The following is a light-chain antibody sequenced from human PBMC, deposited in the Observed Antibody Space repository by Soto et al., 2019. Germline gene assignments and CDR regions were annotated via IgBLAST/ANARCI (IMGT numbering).Light chain of an antibody. CDR3: QLYGSSPYT. V-gene: IGKV3-20*01. CDR1: QSVSSNY. Sequence: EIVLTQSPGTLSLTPEERATLSCRASQSVSSNYLAWYQQKAGQAPRLLIYGASSRATGIPDRFSGSGSGTDFTLTISRLEPEDFAVYYCQLYGSSPYTFGQGTKLEIK. J-gene: IGKJ2*01. CDR2: GAS.